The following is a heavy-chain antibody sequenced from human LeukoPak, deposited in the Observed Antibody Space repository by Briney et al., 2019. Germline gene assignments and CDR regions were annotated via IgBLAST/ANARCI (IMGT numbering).Heavy chain of an antibody. J-gene: IGHJ6*02. CDR1: GGSISSYY. Sequence: SETLSLTCTVSGGSISSYYWSWIRQPPGKGLEWIGYIYYSGSTNYNPSLKSRVTISVDTSKNQFSLKLSSVTAADTAVYYCARGRGYYYDSSGYYHRTSGYYYYGMDVWGQGTTVTVSS. V-gene: IGHV4-59*12. CDR3: ARGRGYYYDSSGYYHRTSGYYYYGMDV. CDR2: IYYSGST. D-gene: IGHD3-22*01.